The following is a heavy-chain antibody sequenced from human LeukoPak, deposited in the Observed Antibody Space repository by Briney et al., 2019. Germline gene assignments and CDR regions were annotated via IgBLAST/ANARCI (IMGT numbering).Heavy chain of an antibody. CDR2: ISTYNGNT. CDR3: ARDPCSGGSYHDAFDI. CDR1: GYTFTSYG. D-gene: IGHD2-15*01. V-gene: IGHV1-18*01. Sequence: ASVKVSCKASGYTFTSYGISWVRQAPGQGLEWMGWISTYNGNTKYVQNLQGRVTMTTDTSTSTAYMELRSLRSDDTAVYYCARDPCSGGSYHDAFDIWGQGTMVTVSS. J-gene: IGHJ3*02.